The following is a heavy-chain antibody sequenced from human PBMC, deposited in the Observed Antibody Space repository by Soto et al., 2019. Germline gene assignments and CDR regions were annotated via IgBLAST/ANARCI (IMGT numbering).Heavy chain of an antibody. V-gene: IGHV4-30-4*01. J-gene: IGHJ4*02. D-gene: IGHD3-22*01. CDR3: ARGPYYDSSGYYSSLDY. CDR2: IYYSGST. CDR1: GGSISSGDYC. Sequence: SETLSLTCTASGGSISSGDYCWNWIRQPPGKGLEWIGYIYYSGSTSYNPSLKSRVTISLDTSKNQFSLKLSSVTAADTAVYYCARGPYYDSSGYYSSLDYWGQGTLVTVSS.